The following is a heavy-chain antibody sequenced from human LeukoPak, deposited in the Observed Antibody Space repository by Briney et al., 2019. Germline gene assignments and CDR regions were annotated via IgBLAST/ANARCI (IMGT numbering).Heavy chain of an antibody. Sequence: GGSLRLSCAASGFTFSNYAMHWVRQAPGKGLEWVAVISYDGSNKYYADSVKGRFTISRDNSKNTLYLQMNSLRPEDTAVYYCARDPGGFYSDYWGQGTLVTVSS. V-gene: IGHV3-30-3*01. CDR2: ISYDGSNK. D-gene: IGHD1-14*01. CDR1: GFTFSNYA. CDR3: ARDPGGFYSDY. J-gene: IGHJ4*02.